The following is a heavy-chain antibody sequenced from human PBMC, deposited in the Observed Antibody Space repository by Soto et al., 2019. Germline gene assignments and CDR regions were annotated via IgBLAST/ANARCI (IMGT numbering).Heavy chain of an antibody. J-gene: IGHJ5*02. Sequence: SETLSLTSTVSGGSISSGDYYWSWIRQPPGKGLEWIGYIYYSGNTYYTPSLKSRATISVDTSKNQFSLRLSSVTVTDTAVYYCARQSCTSASCPWGWFDPWGQGTLVTVSS. CDR1: GGSISSGDYY. CDR3: ARQSCTSASCPWGWFDP. CDR2: IYYSGNT. D-gene: IGHD2-2*01. V-gene: IGHV4-30-4*01.